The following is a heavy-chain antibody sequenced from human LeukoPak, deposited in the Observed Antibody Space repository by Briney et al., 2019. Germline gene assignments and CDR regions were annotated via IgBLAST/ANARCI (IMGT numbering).Heavy chain of an antibody. J-gene: IGHJ3*02. V-gene: IGHV4-61*01. CDR3: ARDLGLYYYDSSGGAFDI. CDR2: IYYSGST. Sequence: SETLSLTCTVSGGSVSSGSYYWIWIRQPPGKGLEWIGYIYYSGSTNYNPSLKSRVTISVDTSKNQFSLKLSSVTAADTAVYYCARDLGLYYYDSSGGAFDIWGQGTMVTVSS. CDR1: GGSVSSGSYY. D-gene: IGHD3-22*01.